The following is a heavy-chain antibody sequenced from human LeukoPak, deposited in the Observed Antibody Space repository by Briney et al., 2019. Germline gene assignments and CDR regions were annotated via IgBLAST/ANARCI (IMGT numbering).Heavy chain of an antibody. CDR2: ISSSSSTI. Sequence: GGSLRLSCAASGFTFSSYAMSWVRQAPGKGLEWVSYISSSSSTIYSATSVRGRFTISRDNAKNSLYLQMNSLRDEDTAVYYCARGVEGSQYYDSSGKGNALDIWGQGTMVTVSS. CDR1: GFTFSSYA. V-gene: IGHV3-48*02. CDR3: ARGVEGSQYYDSSGKGNALDI. J-gene: IGHJ3*02. D-gene: IGHD3-22*01.